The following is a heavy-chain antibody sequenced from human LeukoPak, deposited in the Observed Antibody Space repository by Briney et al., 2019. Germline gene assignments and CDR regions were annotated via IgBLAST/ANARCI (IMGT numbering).Heavy chain of an antibody. V-gene: IGHV4-39*01. CDR2: IYYSGST. CDR3: ARQTGSGLFILP. J-gene: IGHJ4*02. CDR1: GGSISDIINY. Sequence: SETLSLTCAVSGGSISDIINYWGWIRQPPGKGLEWIGSIYYSGSTSYNPSLKSRVTISVDTSKNQFFLRLTSVTAADTAVYYCARQTGSGLFILPGGQGTLVTVSS. D-gene: IGHD3/OR15-3a*01.